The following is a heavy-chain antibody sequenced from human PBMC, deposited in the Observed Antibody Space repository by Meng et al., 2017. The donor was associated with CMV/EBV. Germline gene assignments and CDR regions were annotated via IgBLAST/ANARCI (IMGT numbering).Heavy chain of an antibody. CDR1: GFTFSSYW. Sequence: ESLKISCVASGFTFSSYWMSWVRQAPGKGLEWIGEINHSGSTNYNPSLKSRVTISVDTSKNQFSLKLSSVTAADTAVYYCARVGIAARYYYYGMDVWGQGTTVTVSS. V-gene: IGHV4-34*01. CDR2: INHSGST. D-gene: IGHD6-6*01. CDR3: ARVGIAARYYYYGMDV. J-gene: IGHJ6*02.